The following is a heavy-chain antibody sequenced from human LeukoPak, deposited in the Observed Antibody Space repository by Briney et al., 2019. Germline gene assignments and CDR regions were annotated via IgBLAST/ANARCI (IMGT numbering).Heavy chain of an antibody. J-gene: IGHJ4*02. CDR1: GYTFTDYH. CDR3: ARGGHGHTQNDY. Sequence: GASVKVSCKASGYTFTDYHMHWVRQAPGQGLEWMGWINPNTGGTNYAQSFPGRVTMTRDTSIRTSYMELSSLLSDDTALYYCARGGHGHTQNDYWGQGTLVTVSS. CDR2: INPNTGGT. D-gene: IGHD5-24*01. V-gene: IGHV1-2*02.